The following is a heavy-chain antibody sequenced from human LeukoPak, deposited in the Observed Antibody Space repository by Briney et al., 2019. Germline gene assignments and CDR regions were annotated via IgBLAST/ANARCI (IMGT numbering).Heavy chain of an antibody. CDR3: ARGGSPPEALGDALNI. CDR2: INSDGRSI. V-gene: IGHV3-74*01. CDR1: GFTFSNYR. D-gene: IGHD1-26*01. Sequence: PGGSLRLSCAASGFTFSNYRMHWVRHAPGKGLVRVSRINSDGRSIIFADSVKGRLTISRDNAKNTLYLQMNSLRVEDTAVYYCARGGSPPEALGDALNIWGQGTMVTVSS. J-gene: IGHJ3*02.